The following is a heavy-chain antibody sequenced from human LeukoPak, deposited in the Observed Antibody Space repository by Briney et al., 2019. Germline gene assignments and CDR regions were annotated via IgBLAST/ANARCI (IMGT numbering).Heavy chain of an antibody. CDR3: ARDRPTYYDSSGYYLESDY. J-gene: IGHJ4*02. D-gene: IGHD3-22*01. V-gene: IGHV4-61*02. Sequence: SETLSLTCTVSGGSTSSGSYYWSWIRQPAGKGLEWIGRIYTSGSTNYNPSLKSRVTISVDTSKNQFSLKLSSVTAADTAVYYCARDRPTYYDSSGYYLESDYWGQGTLVTVSS. CDR2: IYTSGST. CDR1: GGSTSSGSYY.